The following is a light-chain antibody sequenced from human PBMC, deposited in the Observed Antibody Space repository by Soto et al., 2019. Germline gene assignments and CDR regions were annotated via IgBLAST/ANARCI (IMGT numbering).Light chain of an antibody. Sequence: QSVLAQPASVSGSPGQSITISCTGSSSDVGGYNYVSWYQQHPGKAPKLMIYDVSNRPSGVSNRFPGSKSGNTASLTISGLQAEDEADYYCSSYTSTGTLLFGTGTKVTVL. J-gene: IGLJ1*01. V-gene: IGLV2-14*01. CDR1: SSDVGGYNY. CDR3: SSYTSTGTLL. CDR2: DVS.